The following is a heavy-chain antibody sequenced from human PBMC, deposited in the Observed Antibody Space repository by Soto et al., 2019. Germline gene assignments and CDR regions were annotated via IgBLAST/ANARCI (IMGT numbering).Heavy chain of an antibody. J-gene: IGHJ4*02. CDR1: GFTLSSYW. CDR2: INGDGSTT. CDR3: ATLVAGTKVLDY. D-gene: IGHD2-15*01. V-gene: IGHV3-74*01. Sequence: PGGSLRLSCAASGFTLSSYWMHWVRQAPGKGLVWVSGINGDGSTTRYADSVKGRFTISRDNAENTLYLQMNSLRVEDTAVYYCATLVAGTKVLDYWSQGTLVTVSS.